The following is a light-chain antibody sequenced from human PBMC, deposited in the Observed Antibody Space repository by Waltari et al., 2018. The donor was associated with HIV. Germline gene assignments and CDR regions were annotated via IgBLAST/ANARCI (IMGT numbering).Light chain of an antibody. V-gene: IGLV3-1*01. CDR3: QAWDANRVI. J-gene: IGLJ2*01. CDR1: KLADKF. CDR2: HNS. Sequence: TQPPSVSVSSGQTASITCSGEKLADKFPCWYQKKPGQPPILLVSHNSRRPSGVPDRFSASKSANTATLPIRGAQPLDESEYFCQAWDANRVIFGGGTTLTVL.